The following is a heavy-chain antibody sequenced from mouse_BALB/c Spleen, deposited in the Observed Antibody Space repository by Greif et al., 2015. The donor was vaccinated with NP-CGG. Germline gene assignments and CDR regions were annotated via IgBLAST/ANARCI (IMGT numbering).Heavy chain of an antibody. D-gene: IGHD2-1*01. CDR1: GYAFSSYW. CDR2: IYPGDGDT. CDR3: ARGENGIPFAY. J-gene: IGHJ3*01. V-gene: IGHV1-80*01. Sequence: QVQLQQSGAELVRPGSSVKISCKASGYAFSSYWMNWVKQRPGQGLEWIGQIYPGDGDTNYNGKFKGKATLTADKSSSTAYMQLSSLTSEDSAVYFCARGENGIPFAYWGQGTLVTVSA.